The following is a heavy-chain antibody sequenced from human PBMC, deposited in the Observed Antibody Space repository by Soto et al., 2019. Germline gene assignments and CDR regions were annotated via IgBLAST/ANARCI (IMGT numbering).Heavy chain of an antibody. J-gene: IGHJ6*02. CDR3: AKDLRTGFLEVVNGMDV. V-gene: IGHV3-43*01. CDR1: GFTFDDYT. Sequence: GESLKISCAASGFTFDDYTMHWVRQAPGKGLEWVSLISWDGGSTYYADSVKGRFTISRDNSKNSLYLQMNSLRTEDTALYYCAKDLRTGFLEVVNGMDVWGQGTTVTVSS. CDR2: ISWDGGST. D-gene: IGHD3-3*01.